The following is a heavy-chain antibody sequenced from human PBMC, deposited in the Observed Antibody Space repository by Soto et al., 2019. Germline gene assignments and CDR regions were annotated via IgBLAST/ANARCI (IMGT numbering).Heavy chain of an antibody. D-gene: IGHD1-26*01. V-gene: IGHV3-30-3*01. J-gene: IGHJ4*02. CDR2: ISYDGSNK. CDR3: AREYPEWEILWKLDY. Sequence: QVQLVESGGGVVQPGRSLRLSCAASGFTFSSYAMHWVRQAPGKGLEWVAVISYDGSNKYYADSVKGRFTISRDNSKNTLYMQMNSLRAEDTAVYYCAREYPEWEILWKLDYWGQGTLVTVSS. CDR1: GFTFSSYA.